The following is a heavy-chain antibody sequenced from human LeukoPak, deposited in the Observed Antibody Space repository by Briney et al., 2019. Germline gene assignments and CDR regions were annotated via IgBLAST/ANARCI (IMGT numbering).Heavy chain of an antibody. CDR3: ARGGKQPRPPPPY. CDR1: GYTFTSYG. CDR2: INPNSGGT. V-gene: IGHV1-2*02. D-gene: IGHD3-10*01. Sequence: ASVKVSCKASGYTFTSYGISWVRQAPGQGLEWMGWINPNSGGTNYAQKFQGRVTMTRDTSISTAYMELSRLRSDDTAVYYCARGGKQPRPPPPYWGQGTLVTVSS. J-gene: IGHJ4*02.